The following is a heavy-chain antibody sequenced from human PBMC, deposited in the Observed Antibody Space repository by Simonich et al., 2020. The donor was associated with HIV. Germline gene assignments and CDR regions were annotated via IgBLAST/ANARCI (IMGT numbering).Heavy chain of an antibody. Sequence: QVQLVQSGAEVKKPGSSVKVSCKASGGTSSSFAISWVRQAPGQGLEWMGGIIPILGIANYAQKFQGRVTITADKSTSTAYMELSSLRSEDTAVYFCASLGAPHAFDIWGQGTMVTVSS. CDR3: ASLGAPHAFDI. CDR1: GGTSSSFA. V-gene: IGHV1-69*09. D-gene: IGHD3-16*01. CDR2: IIPILGIA. J-gene: IGHJ3*02.